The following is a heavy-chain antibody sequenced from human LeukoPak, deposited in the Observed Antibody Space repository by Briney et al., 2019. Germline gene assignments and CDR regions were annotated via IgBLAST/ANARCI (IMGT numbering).Heavy chain of an antibody. CDR3: ARVEYSSSSGYYFDY. D-gene: IGHD6-6*01. CDR2: ISSSSSYI. CDR1: GFTFSSYG. J-gene: IGHJ4*02. V-gene: IGHV3-21*01. Sequence: GGSLRLSCAASGFTFSSYGMNWVRQAPGKGLEWVSSISSSSSYIYYADSVKGRFTISRDNAKNSLYLQMNSLRAEDTAAYYCARVEYSSSSGYYFDYWGQGTLVTVSS.